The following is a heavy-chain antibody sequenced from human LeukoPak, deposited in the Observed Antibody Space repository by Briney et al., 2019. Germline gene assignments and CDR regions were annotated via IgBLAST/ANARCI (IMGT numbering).Heavy chain of an antibody. CDR2: IWYDGSNK. Sequence: GGSLRLSCAASGFTFSSYGMHWVRQAPGKGLEWVAVIWYDGSNKYYADSVKGRFTISRDNSKNTLYLQMSSLRAEDTAVYYCARDGIVLVPAAILSWFDPWGQGTLVTVSS. J-gene: IGHJ5*02. CDR1: GFTFSSYG. CDR3: ARDGIVLVPAAILSWFDP. D-gene: IGHD2-2*02. V-gene: IGHV3-33*01.